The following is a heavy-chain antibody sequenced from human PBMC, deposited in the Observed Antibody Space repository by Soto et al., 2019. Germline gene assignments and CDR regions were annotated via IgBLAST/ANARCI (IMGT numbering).Heavy chain of an antibody. D-gene: IGHD4-17*01. J-gene: IGHJ4*02. CDR1: GGTFSSYT. Sequence: QVQLVQSGAEVKKPGSSVKVSCKASGGTFSSYTISWVRQAPGQGLEWMGRIIPILGIANYAQKFQGRVMITADKSTSTAYMELSSLRSEDTAVYYCARDLYGDSDYWGQGTLVTVSS. CDR2: IIPILGIA. V-gene: IGHV1-69*08. CDR3: ARDLYGDSDY.